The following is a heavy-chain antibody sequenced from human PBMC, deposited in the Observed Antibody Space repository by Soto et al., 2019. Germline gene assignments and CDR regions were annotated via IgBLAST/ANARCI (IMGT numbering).Heavy chain of an antibody. CDR2: ISPYNGKQ. Sequence: QVPLVQSGAEVKKPGASVNVSCKASGYTFTNFGLNWVRQAPGQGLEWMAWISPYNGKQDYAQKVQGRITVTTDTSTYAAYLEMSSLTSVDTAAYYCATQPGVLGTADLNGMDDWGQGTTVT. D-gene: IGHD3-16*01. J-gene: IGHJ6*02. CDR3: ATQPGVLGTADLNGMDD. CDR1: GYTFTNFG. V-gene: IGHV1-18*01.